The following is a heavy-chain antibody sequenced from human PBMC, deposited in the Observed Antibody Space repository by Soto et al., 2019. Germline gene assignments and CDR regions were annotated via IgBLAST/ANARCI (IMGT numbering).Heavy chain of an antibody. CDR2: VSGSGGSV. CDR1: GFTFSSYG. J-gene: IGHJ6*02. D-gene: IGHD2-2*01. V-gene: IGHV3-23*01. CDR3: AKGSVVGAAYSYGMDV. Sequence: HPGGSLRLSCAAAGFTFSSYGMSWVRQAPGKGLEWVSAVSGSGGSVYYADSVRGRFTISRDNSKNTLYLQVNSLRAEDTAIYYCAKGSVVGAAYSYGMDVWGQGTTVTISS.